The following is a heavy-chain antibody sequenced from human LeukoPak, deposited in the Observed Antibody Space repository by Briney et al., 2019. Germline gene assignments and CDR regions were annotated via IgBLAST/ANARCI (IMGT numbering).Heavy chain of an antibody. CDR1: GYTFTGYY. J-gene: IGHJ3*02. CDR3: ARDPVYYDSSGYNDAFDI. Sequence: ASVKVSCKASGYTFTGYYMHWVRQAPGQGLEWMGRINPNSGGTNYAQKFQGRVTMTRDTSISTAHMELSRLRSDDTAVYCCARDPVYYDSSGYNDAFDIWGQGTMVTVSS. CDR2: INPNSGGT. V-gene: IGHV1-2*06. D-gene: IGHD3-22*01.